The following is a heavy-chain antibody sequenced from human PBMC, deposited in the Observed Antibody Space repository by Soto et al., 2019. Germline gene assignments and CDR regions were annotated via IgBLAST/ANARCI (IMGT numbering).Heavy chain of an antibody. J-gene: IGHJ4*02. Sequence: SETLSLTCAVYGGSFSGYYWSWIRQPPGKGLEWIGEINHSGSTNYNPSLKSRVTISVDTSKNQFSLKLSSVTAADTAVYYCARARGSPTGFDYWGQGTLVTVSS. V-gene: IGHV4-34*01. CDR2: INHSGST. D-gene: IGHD6-13*01. CDR1: GGSFSGYY. CDR3: ARARGSPTGFDY.